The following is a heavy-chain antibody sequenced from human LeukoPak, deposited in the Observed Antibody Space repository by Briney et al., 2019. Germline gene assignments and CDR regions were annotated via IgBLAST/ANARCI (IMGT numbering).Heavy chain of an antibody. Sequence: ASVKVSCKASGYTFTSYAMNWVRQAPGQGPEWMGWINPDSGNRNYAQRFQDRVTMTRDTSISTAYMELSRLTSDDTAVYYCARGAIMITFGGRDAFDIWGQGTMVTVSS. J-gene: IGHJ3*02. CDR2: INPDSGNR. CDR1: GYTFTSYA. CDR3: ARGAIMITFGGRDAFDI. D-gene: IGHD3-16*01. V-gene: IGHV1-2*02.